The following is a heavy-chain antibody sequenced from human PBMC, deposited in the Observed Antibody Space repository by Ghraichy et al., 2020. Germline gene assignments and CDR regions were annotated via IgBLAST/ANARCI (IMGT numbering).Heavy chain of an antibody. CDR3: ARGHDILTGYPKASYYYYYMDV. J-gene: IGHJ6*03. Sequence: SVKVSCKASGGTFSSYAISWVRQAPGQGLEWMGGIIPIFGTANYAQKFQGRVTITADESTSTAYMELSSLRSEDTAVYYCARGHDILTGYPKASYYYYYMDVWGKGTTVTVSS. D-gene: IGHD3-9*01. V-gene: IGHV1-69*13. CDR1: GGTFSSYA. CDR2: IIPIFGTA.